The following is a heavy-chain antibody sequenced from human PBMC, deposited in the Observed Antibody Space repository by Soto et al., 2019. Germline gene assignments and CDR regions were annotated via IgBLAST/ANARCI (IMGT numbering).Heavy chain of an antibody. Sequence: GASVKVSCKVSGYTLTELSMHWVRQAPGKGLEWMGGFDPEDGETIYAQKFQGRVTMTEDTSTDTAYMELSSLRSEDTAVYYCATERLGYCSGGSCYHSAGPFDPWGQGTLVTVSS. J-gene: IGHJ5*02. D-gene: IGHD2-15*01. CDR3: ATERLGYCSGGSCYHSAGPFDP. CDR2: FDPEDGET. CDR1: GYTLTELS. V-gene: IGHV1-24*01.